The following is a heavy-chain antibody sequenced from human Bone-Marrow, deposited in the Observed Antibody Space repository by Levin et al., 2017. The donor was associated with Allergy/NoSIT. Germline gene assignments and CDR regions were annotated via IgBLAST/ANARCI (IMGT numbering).Heavy chain of an antibody. V-gene: IGHV4-30-4*01. CDR3: ARDPYDIVTGYSHAFDI. CDR1: GNSISSGEYY. D-gene: IGHD3-9*01. CDR2: ISYSGST. Sequence: TPSETLSLTCTVSGNSISSGEYYWTWIRQPPGKGLEWIGYISYSGSTSYSPSLKSRLTISLDTSKNQFSLRLSAVTAAETAVYYCARDPYDIVTGYSHAFDIWSHGTLVTVSS. J-gene: IGHJ3*02.